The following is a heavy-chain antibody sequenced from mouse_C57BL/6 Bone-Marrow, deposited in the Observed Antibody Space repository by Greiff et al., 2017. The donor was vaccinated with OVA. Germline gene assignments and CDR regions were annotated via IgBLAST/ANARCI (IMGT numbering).Heavy chain of an antibody. Sequence: VQLKQSVAELVRPEASVKLSCTASGFNIKNTYMHWVKQRPEQGLEWIGRIDPANDNTKYAPKFQGKATMTADTSSNTAYLQLSSLSSEDTAVYCGARGNFGSSFYAMDYWGQGTSVTVSS. CDR2: IDPANDNT. D-gene: IGHD1-1*01. V-gene: IGHV14-3*01. J-gene: IGHJ4*01. CDR1: GFNIKNTY. CDR3: ARGNFGSSFYAMDY.